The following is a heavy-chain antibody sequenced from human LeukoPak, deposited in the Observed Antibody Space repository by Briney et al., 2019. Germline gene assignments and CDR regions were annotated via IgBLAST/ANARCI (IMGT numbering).Heavy chain of an antibody. CDR2: INAGNGNT. Sequence: ASVKVSCKASGYTFTSYAMHWVRQAPGQRLEWMGWINAGNGNTKYSQKFQGRVTITRDTSASTAYMELSSLRSEDTAVYYCAMIVVADRYYGMDVWGQGTTVTVSS. V-gene: IGHV1-3*01. D-gene: IGHD2-15*01. J-gene: IGHJ6*02. CDR3: AMIVVADRYYGMDV. CDR1: GYTFTSYA.